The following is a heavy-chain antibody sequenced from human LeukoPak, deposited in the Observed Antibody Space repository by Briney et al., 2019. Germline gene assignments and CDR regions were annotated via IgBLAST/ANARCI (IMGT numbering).Heavy chain of an antibody. V-gene: IGHV4-34*01. CDR3: ARGPWYCSSTSCSSSGFDY. Sequence: SETLSLTCAVYGGSFSGYYWSWIRQPPGKGLEWIGEINHSGSTNYNPSLKSRVTISVDTSKNQLSLKLSSVTAADTAVYYCARGPWYCSSTSCSSSGFDYWGQGTLVTVSS. D-gene: IGHD2-2*01. CDR2: INHSGST. J-gene: IGHJ4*02. CDR1: GGSFSGYY.